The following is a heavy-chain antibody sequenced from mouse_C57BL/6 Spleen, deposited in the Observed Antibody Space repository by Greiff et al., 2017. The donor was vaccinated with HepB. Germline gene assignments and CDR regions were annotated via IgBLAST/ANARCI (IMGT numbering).Heavy chain of an antibody. V-gene: IGHV3-6*01. Sequence: EVKLQESGPGLVKPSQSLSLTCSVTGYSITSGYYWNWIRQFPGNKLEWMGYISYDGSNNYNPSLKNRISITRDTSKNQFFLKLNSVTTEDTATYYCAGGSSGYDAMDYWGQGTSVTVSS. CDR3: AGGSSGYDAMDY. CDR2: ISYDGSN. D-gene: IGHD3-2*02. CDR1: GYSITSGYY. J-gene: IGHJ4*01.